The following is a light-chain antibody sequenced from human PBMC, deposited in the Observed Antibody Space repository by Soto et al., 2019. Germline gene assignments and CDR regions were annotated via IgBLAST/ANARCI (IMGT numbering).Light chain of an antibody. CDR3: QQRTNWPT. J-gene: IGKJ5*01. V-gene: IGKV3-11*01. CDR1: QSISSY. Sequence: VLTQSPATLSLSPGDRATLSCRASQSISSYLAWYQQKPGQAPRLLIYDASNRAAGIPGRFSGSGSGTDFTLTIRSLEAEDFAIYFCQQRTNWPTFGQGTRLEIK. CDR2: DAS.